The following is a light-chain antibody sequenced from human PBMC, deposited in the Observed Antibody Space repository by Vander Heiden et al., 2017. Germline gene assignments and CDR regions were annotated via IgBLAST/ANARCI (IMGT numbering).Light chain of an antibody. CDR1: QGIRSD. J-gene: IGKJ1*01. CDR2: AAS. Sequence: VQMTQSPSSLSASVGDRVTITCRASQGIRSDLSWYQQKPGKAPKLLIYAASSLQSGVPSRFSGSGSGTDFTLTISSLQSEDFATYYCLQDDNYPWTFGQGTKVETK. V-gene: IGKV1-6*01. CDR3: LQDDNYPWT.